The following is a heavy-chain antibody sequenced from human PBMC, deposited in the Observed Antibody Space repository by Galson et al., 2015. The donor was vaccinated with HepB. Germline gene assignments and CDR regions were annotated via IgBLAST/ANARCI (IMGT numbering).Heavy chain of an antibody. D-gene: IGHD3-10*01. CDR2: IIPILGIS. CDR3: ARDPELRFGDPPYGDPNNEGS. J-gene: IGHJ5*02. Sequence: SVKVSCKASGGTFNNYAFNWMRQAPGQGLEWMGRIIPILGISNYAQKFQGRVTITADKSTSAAYMQLSSLRSEDTAVYYCARDPELRFGDPPYGDPNNEGSWGQGTLVTVSS. V-gene: IGHV1-69*04. CDR1: GGTFNNYA.